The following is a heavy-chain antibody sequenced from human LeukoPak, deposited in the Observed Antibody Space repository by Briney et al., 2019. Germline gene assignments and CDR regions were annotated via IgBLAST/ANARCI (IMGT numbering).Heavy chain of an antibody. CDR3: ARGLGYCSSTSCLFDY. CDR1: GFTFSSYG. Sequence: SGGSLRLSCAASGFTFSSYGMHWVRQAPGKGLEWVAVISHDGSNSYYADSVKGRFTISRDNSKNTLYLQMSSLRAEDTAVYYCARGLGYCSSTSCLFDYWGQGTLVTVSS. V-gene: IGHV3-30*03. J-gene: IGHJ4*02. D-gene: IGHD2-2*01. CDR2: ISHDGSNS.